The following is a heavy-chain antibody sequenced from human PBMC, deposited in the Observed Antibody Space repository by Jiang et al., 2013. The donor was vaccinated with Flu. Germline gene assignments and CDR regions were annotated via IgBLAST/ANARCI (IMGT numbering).Heavy chain of an antibody. V-gene: IGHV3-53*01. D-gene: IGHD6-19*01. J-gene: IGHJ5*01. CDR1: GFTVSSNY. Sequence: LSCAASGFTVSSNYMSWVRQAPGKGLEWVSVIYSGGSTYYADSVRGRFTISRDNAKNTLYLQINTLRVEDTAVYYCARVSREVAVGYWFDSWGQGTLVTVSS. CDR3: ARVSREVAVGYWFDS. CDR2: IYSGGST.